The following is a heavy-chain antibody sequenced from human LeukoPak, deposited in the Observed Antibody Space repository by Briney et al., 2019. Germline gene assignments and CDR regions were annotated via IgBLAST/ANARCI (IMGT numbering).Heavy chain of an antibody. CDR1: GFTLTYYA. Sequence: GGPLRLSCAASGFTLTYYAMHWVRQAPGKGLEWVAVTSYDGNKKYYADSVKGRFTISRDSSKNTLYLQMSSLRAEDTAVYYCARSSYDYGGIEGPFDYWGQGTLVTVSS. V-gene: IGHV3-30*15. CDR3: ARSSYDYGGIEGPFDY. J-gene: IGHJ4*02. CDR2: TSYDGNKK. D-gene: IGHD4-23*01.